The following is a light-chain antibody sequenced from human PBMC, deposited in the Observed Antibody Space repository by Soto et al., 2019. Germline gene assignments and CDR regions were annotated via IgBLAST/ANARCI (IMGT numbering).Light chain of an antibody. V-gene: IGLV2-14*01. J-gene: IGLJ1*01. CDR1: SSDVGGYDY. CDR2: DIT. Sequence: QSVLTQPASVSGSPGQSITISCTGTSSDVGGYDYVSWYQQHPGKAPKLMIYDITNRPSGVSNRFSGSKSGNTASLTISGLQADDEASYSCSSYTSSSSHVFGTVTKVTVL. CDR3: SSYTSSSSHV.